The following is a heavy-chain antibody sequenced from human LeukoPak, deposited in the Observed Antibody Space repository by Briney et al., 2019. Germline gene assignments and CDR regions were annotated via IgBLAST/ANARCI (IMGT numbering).Heavy chain of an antibody. CDR1: GGSMTSSSYY. CDR2: VYYSGSA. D-gene: IGHD3-3*01. V-gene: IGHV4-39*01. Sequence: PSETLSLTCTVSGGSMTSSSYYWGWIRQPRGKGLEWIASVYYSGSAYYNPSLKRRVTISVDTAKNQFSLRVSSVTAADTAVYYCARRIFGVAYYFDYWGQGTLVTVSS. J-gene: IGHJ4*02. CDR3: ARRIFGVAYYFDY.